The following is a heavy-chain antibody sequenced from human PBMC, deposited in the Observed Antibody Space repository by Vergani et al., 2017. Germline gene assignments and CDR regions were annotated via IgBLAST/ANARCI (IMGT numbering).Heavy chain of an antibody. J-gene: IGHJ4*02. CDR3: ARGDSGYDTPFDY. Sequence: QLQLQESGPGLLKPSETLSLTCSVSGTSISGSSDYWGWIRQPPGKGLEWIGSIFYTGTSYYNPSLESRATNSVDTSKNQFSLKLKSVTAADTAVYYCARGDSGYDTPFDYWGQGTLVTVSS. D-gene: IGHD5-12*01. CDR1: GTSISGSSDY. CDR2: IFYTGTS. V-gene: IGHV4-39*01.